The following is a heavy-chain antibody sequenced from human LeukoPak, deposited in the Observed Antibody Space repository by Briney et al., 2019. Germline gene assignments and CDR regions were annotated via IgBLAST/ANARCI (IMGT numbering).Heavy chain of an antibody. Sequence: PGGSLRLSCAASGFTFSSYAMSRVRQAPGKGLEWVSSITGSGDYTYYIDSVKGRFTISRDNSKNILYLQMNSLRGEDTALYYCAKDGLYYDGSAHVYYFDYWGQGTLVAVFS. CDR3: AKDGLYYDGSAHVYYFDY. J-gene: IGHJ4*01. CDR2: ITGSGDYT. V-gene: IGHV3-23*01. CDR1: GFTFSSYA. D-gene: IGHD3-22*01.